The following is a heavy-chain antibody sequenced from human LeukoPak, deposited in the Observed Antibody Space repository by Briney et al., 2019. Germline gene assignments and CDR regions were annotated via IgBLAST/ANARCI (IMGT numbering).Heavy chain of an antibody. D-gene: IGHD4-17*01. Sequence: PGGSLRLSCAASGFTFSSYNMNWVRQAPGKGLEWVSSISSSSSYIYYADSVKGRFTISRDNAKNSLYLQMNSLRAEDTAVYYCARDLHATVTTASSFDFWGQGTLVTVSS. CDR2: ISSSSSYI. CDR3: ARDLHATVTTASSFDF. CDR1: GFTFSSYN. V-gene: IGHV3-21*01. J-gene: IGHJ4*02.